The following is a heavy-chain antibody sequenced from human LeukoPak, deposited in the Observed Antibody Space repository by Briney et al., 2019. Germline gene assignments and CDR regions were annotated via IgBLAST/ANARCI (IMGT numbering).Heavy chain of an antibody. D-gene: IGHD3-3*01. CDR1: GFTFRSYG. V-gene: IGHV3-33*01. CDR3: ARELPPLEKYYFDY. J-gene: IGHJ4*02. Sequence: PGRSLRLSCAASGFTFRSYGMLLVRQAPGKGLQWVAVIWYDGSNKYYADSVKGRFTISRDNSKNTLSLQMNSLRAEDTAVYYCARELPPLEKYYFDYWGQGTLVTVSS. CDR2: IWYDGSNK.